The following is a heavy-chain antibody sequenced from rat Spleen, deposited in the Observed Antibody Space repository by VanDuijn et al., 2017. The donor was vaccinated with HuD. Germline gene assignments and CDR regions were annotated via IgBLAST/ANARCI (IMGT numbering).Heavy chain of an antibody. V-gene: IGHV2-1*01. Sequence: QVQLKESGPGLVQPSQTLSLTCTVSGFSLTSNSLHWVRQPPGKGLEWMGGIWGDGSTDYNSALKSRLSISRDTSKNQVFLKMNSLQTDDTAIYYCTRSPYNNYVMDAWGQGASVTVSS. J-gene: IGHJ4*01. CDR3: TRSPYNNYVMDA. D-gene: IGHD1-10*01. CDR1: GFSLTSNS. CDR2: IWGDGST.